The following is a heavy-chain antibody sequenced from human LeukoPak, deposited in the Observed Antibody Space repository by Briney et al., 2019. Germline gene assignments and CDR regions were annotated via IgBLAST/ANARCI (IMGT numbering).Heavy chain of an antibody. CDR1: GGSISSGGYP. Sequence: SETLSLTCAVSGGSISSGGYPWSWIRQPPGKGLEWIGYIYHSGSTYYNPSLKSRVTISVDRSKNRFSLKLSSVTAADTAVYYCARGMGSSGYYVYWGQGTLVTVSS. J-gene: IGHJ4*02. V-gene: IGHV4-30-2*01. D-gene: IGHD3-22*01. CDR3: ARGMGSSGYYVY. CDR2: IYHSGST.